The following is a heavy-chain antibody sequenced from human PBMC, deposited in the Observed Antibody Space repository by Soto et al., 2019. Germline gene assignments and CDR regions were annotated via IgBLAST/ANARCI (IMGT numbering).Heavy chain of an antibody. J-gene: IGHJ4*02. CDR2: ISPFNGNT. Sequence: QVQLVQSGAEVEKPGASVKVSCKTSGYTFTNYGISWVRQAPGQGLEWMGWISPFNGNTYYAQKLQDRVTMTTDTSTSTAYMELRSLRSDDTAVYYCARDLIPGTVTTFLLDSWGQGTLVTVSS. D-gene: IGHD4-17*01. CDR3: ARDLIPGTVTTFLLDS. V-gene: IGHV1-18*01. CDR1: GYTFTNYG.